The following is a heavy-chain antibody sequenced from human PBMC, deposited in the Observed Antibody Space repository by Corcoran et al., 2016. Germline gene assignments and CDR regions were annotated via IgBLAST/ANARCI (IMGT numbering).Heavy chain of an antibody. CDR3: AKDLVAAAGTSLGY. CDR1: GFTFSSYG. V-gene: IGHV3-30*18. D-gene: IGHD6-13*01. J-gene: IGHJ4*02. Sequence: QVQLVESGGGVVQPGRSLRLSCAASGFTFSSYGMHWVRQAPGKGLEWLAVISYDGSNKYYADSVKGRFTISRDNSKNTLYLQMNSLRAEDTAVYYCAKDLVAAAGTSLGYWGQGTLVTVSA. CDR2: ISYDGSNK.